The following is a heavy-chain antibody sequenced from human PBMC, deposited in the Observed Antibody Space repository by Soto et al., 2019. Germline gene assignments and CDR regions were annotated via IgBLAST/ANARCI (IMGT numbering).Heavy chain of an antibody. V-gene: IGHV1-3*01. Sequence: ASVKVSCKASGYTFTSYAMHWVRQAPGQRLEWMGWINAGNGNTKYSQKFQGRVTITRDTSASTAYMELSSLRSEDTAVYYCARERTFGENNHNYMDVWGTGITVTVSS. J-gene: IGHJ6*03. CDR3: ARERTFGENNHNYMDV. CDR2: INAGNGNT. CDR1: GYTFTSYA. D-gene: IGHD3-10*01.